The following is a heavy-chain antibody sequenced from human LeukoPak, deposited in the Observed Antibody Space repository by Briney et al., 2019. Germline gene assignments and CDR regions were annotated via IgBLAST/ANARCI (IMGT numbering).Heavy chain of an antibody. J-gene: IGHJ4*02. CDR1: GFTFSSYA. CDR2: ISGSGGST. CDR3: AKDSGSWTSYFDY. D-gene: IGHD3-10*01. Sequence: TGGSLRLSCAASGFTFSSYAMSWVRQAPGKGLEWVSAISGSGGSTYYADSVKGRFTISRDNSKNTLYLQMNSLRAEDTAVYYCAKDSGSWTSYFDYWGQGTLVTVSS. V-gene: IGHV3-23*01.